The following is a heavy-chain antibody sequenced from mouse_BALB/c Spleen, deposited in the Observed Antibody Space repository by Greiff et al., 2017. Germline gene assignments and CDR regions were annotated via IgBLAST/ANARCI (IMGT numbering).Heavy chain of an antibody. CDR2: INPGSGGT. V-gene: IGHV1-54*01. CDR3: ARGRYFDY. Sequence: VQLQESGAELVRPGTSVKVSCKASGYAFTNYLIEWVKQRPGQGLEWIGVINPGSGGTNYNEKFKGKATLTADKSSSTAYMQLSSLTSDDSAVYFCARGRYFDYWGQGTTLTVSS. J-gene: IGHJ2*01. CDR1: GYAFTNYL.